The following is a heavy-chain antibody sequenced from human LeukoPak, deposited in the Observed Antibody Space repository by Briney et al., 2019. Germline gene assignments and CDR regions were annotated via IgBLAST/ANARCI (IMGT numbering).Heavy chain of an antibody. Sequence: ASVKVSCKASGYTFTSYGISWVRQAPGQGLEWMGWISAYNGNTNYAQKLQGRVTMTTDTSTSTAYMELRSLRSEDTAVYYCARGRVQTAYYDFWSGYYVAAFDIWGQGTMVTVSS. CDR3: ARGRVQTAYYDFWSGYYVAAFDI. CDR2: ISAYNGNT. CDR1: GYTFTSYG. V-gene: IGHV1-18*01. D-gene: IGHD3-3*01. J-gene: IGHJ3*02.